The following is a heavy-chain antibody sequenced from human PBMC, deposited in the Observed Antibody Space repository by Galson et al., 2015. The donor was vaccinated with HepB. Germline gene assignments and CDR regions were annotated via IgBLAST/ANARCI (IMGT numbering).Heavy chain of an antibody. J-gene: IGHJ6*02. D-gene: IGHD3-3*01. CDR1: GFTFSSYA. Sequence: SLRLSCAASGFTFSSYAMSWVRQAPGKGLEWVAAISYDGSNKYYADSVKGRFTISRDNSKNTLYLQMNSLRAEDTAVYYCARDLGPDFWSGYYDSPQDPYGDEKPYGMDVWGQGTTVTVSS. CDR2: ISYDGSNK. CDR3: ARDLGPDFWSGYYDSPQDPYGDEKPYGMDV. V-gene: IGHV3-30*04.